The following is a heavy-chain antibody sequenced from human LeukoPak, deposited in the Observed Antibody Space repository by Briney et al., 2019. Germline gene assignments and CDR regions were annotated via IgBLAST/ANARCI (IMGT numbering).Heavy chain of an antibody. CDR1: GGSISSSSYY. V-gene: IGHV4-39*01. CDR3: ARHLNYDFWSGYYTGVADY. Sequence: SETLSLTCTVSGGSISSSSYYWGWIRQPPGKGLEWIGSIYYSGSTYYNPSLKSRVTISVDTSKNQFSLKLSSVTAADTAVYYCARHLNYDFWSGYYTGVADYWGQETLVTVSS. J-gene: IGHJ4*02. CDR2: IYYSGST. D-gene: IGHD3-3*01.